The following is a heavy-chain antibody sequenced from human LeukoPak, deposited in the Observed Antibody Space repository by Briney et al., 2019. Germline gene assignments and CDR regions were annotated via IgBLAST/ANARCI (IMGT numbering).Heavy chain of an antibody. CDR2: ISSSGSTI. CDR3: AREATYYYDSSGYYFDY. Sequence: GGSLRLSCAASGFTFDDYGMSWIRQAPGKGLEWVSYISSSGSTIYYADSVKGRFTISRDNAKNSLYLQMNSLRAEDTAVYYCAREATYYYDSSGYYFDYWGQGTLVTVSS. D-gene: IGHD3-22*01. J-gene: IGHJ4*02. V-gene: IGHV3-11*04. CDR1: GFTFDDYG.